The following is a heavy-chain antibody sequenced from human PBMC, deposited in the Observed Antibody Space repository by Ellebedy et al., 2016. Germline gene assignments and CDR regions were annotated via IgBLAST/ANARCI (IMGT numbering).Heavy chain of an antibody. J-gene: IGHJ6*02. CDR2: MNPNSGNT. CDR3: ARGVEQWLVYYYYYGMDV. V-gene: IGHV1-8*01. CDR1: GYTFTSYD. Sequence: ASVKVSXXASGYTFTSYDINWVRQATGQGLEWMGWMNPNSGNTGYAQKFQGRVTMTRNTSISTAYMELSSLRSEDTAVYYCARGVEQWLVYYYYYGMDVWGQGTTVTVSS. D-gene: IGHD6-19*01.